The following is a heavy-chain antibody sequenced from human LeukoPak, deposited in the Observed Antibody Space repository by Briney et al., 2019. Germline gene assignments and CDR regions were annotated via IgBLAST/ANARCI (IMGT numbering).Heavy chain of an antibody. CDR2: IKQDGSEK. V-gene: IGHV3-7*01. CDR3: ARVQWELRGVGSYFEY. D-gene: IGHD1-26*01. Sequence: HPGGSLRLSCVVSGFTFSSYWMSWVRQAPGEGLEWVANIKQDGSEKYYVDSVKGRFTMSRDNAKNSLYLQMNSLRAEDTAVYYCARVQWELRGVGSYFEYWGQGALVTVSS. CDR1: GFTFSSYW. J-gene: IGHJ4*02.